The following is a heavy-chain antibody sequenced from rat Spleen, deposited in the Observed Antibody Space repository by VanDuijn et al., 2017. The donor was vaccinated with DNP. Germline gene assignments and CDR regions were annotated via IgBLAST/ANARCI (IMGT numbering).Heavy chain of an antibody. Sequence: QVQLKESGPGLVQPSQTLSLTCTVSGFSLTNYHVYWIRQSPGKGLEWMGRIQRGGSRDSNSAHKARLGISRDTSNSHVFLKMNSLQNEDPAMYFCARAQDGTYYYGNYFYFWGQGFMVTVSS. CDR3: ARAQDGTYYYGNYFYF. V-gene: IGHV2-27*01. J-gene: IGHJ2*01. CDR1: GFSLTNYH. CDR2: IQRGGSR. D-gene: IGHD1-12*02.